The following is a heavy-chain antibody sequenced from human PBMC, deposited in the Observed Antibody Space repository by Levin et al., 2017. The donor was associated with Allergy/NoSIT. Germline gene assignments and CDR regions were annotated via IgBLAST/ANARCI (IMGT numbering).Heavy chain of an antibody. D-gene: IGHD4-17*01. V-gene: IGHV4-4*02. CDR1: GGSISSSNW. Sequence: PSETLSLTCAVSGGSISSSNWWSWVRQPPGKGLEWIGEIYHSGSTNYNPSLKSRVTISVDKSKNQFSLKLSSVTAADTAVYYCARRRGLTTTVTIYWYFDLWGRGTLVTVSS. CDR3: ARRRGLTTTVTIYWYFDL. CDR2: IYHSGST. J-gene: IGHJ2*01.